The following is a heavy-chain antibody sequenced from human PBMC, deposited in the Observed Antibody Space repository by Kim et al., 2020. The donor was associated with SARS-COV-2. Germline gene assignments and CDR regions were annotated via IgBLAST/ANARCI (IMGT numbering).Heavy chain of an antibody. CDR3: ARDGLRFFRHYGMDV. Sequence: DSVKGRFTISRDNAKNSLYLQMNSLRAEDTAVYYCARDGLRFFRHYGMDVWGQGTTVTVSS. J-gene: IGHJ6*02. V-gene: IGHV3-21*01. D-gene: IGHD3-3*01.